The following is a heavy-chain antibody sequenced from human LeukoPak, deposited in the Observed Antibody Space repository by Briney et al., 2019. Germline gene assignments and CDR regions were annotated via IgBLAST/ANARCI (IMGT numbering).Heavy chain of an antibody. CDR3: AKDKAYSFAYSSGMDV. CDR1: GLTFDGYA. J-gene: IGHJ6*02. CDR2: ISGNGSTT. V-gene: IGHV3-43*02. Sequence: GGTLRLSCAAYGLTFDGYARKWIRQVPGKGLEWIALISGNGSTTHYADAVRGRFTIHRDNRKNSLYVQRNRLKSEDTALYYCAKDKAYSFAYSSGMDVWGQGTTVTVSS. D-gene: IGHD5-18*01.